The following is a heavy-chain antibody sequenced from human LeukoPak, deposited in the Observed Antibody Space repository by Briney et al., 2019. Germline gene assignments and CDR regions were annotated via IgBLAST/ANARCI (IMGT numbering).Heavy chain of an antibody. Sequence: QAGGSLRLSCAASGFTFSSYAMHWVRQAPGKGLEWVAVISYDGSNKYYADSVKGRFTISRDNSKNTLYLQMNSLRAEDTAVYYCARAGLLYSSSEDDYWGQGTLVTVSS. CDR3: ARAGLLYSSSEDDY. CDR1: GFTFSSYA. CDR2: ISYDGSNK. D-gene: IGHD6-13*01. V-gene: IGHV3-30*04. J-gene: IGHJ4*02.